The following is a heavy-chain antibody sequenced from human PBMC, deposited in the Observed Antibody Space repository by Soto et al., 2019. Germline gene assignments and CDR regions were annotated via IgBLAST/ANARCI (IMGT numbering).Heavy chain of an antibody. CDR1: GFTFSSYA. D-gene: IGHD3-3*01. CDR3: ARDRGVITYYYGMDV. V-gene: IGHV3-30-3*01. Sequence: QVQLVESGGGVVQPGRSLRLSCAASGFTFSSYAMHWVRQAPGKGLEWVAVISYDGSNKYYADSVKGRFTISRDNSKNTLYRQMNSLRAEDTAVYYCARDRGVITYYYGMDVWGQGTTVTVSS. CDR2: ISYDGSNK. J-gene: IGHJ6*02.